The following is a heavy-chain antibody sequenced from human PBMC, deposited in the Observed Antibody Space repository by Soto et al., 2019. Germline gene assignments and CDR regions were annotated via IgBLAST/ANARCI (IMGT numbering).Heavy chain of an antibody. CDR2: MSYDGNSK. D-gene: IGHD4-4*01. CDR1: GFTFSSYS. CDR3: ARGRTVRDHDDFDL. J-gene: IGHJ4*02. V-gene: IGHV3-30-3*01. Sequence: QVQLVESGGGVVQPGRSLRLYCAASGFTFSSYSMHWVRQAPGKGLEWVAAMSYDGNSKYFADSVKGRFTISRDNSKNTLSLQMNSLGAEDSAVYYCARGRTVRDHDDFDLWGQGTLVTVSS.